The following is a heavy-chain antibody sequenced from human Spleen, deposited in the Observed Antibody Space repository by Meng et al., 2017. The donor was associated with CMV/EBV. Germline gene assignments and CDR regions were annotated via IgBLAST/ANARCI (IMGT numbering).Heavy chain of an antibody. CDR3: ARHVSAAAGTGGNY. Sequence: NGSGYSFTSYCVAWLPQGHGKGLEWLGSVYPGDSVTRYSPSFQGQVTISADKSISTAYLQWSSLTASDTAVYYCARHVSAAAGTGGNYWGQGTLVTVSS. CDR1: GYSFTSYC. J-gene: IGHJ4*02. D-gene: IGHD6-13*01. CDR2: VYPGDSVT. V-gene: IGHV5-51*01.